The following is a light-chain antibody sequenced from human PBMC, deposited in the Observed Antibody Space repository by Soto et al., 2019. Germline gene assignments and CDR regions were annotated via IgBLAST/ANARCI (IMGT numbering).Light chain of an antibody. J-gene: IGKJ2*01. CDR1: QDIRKG. CDR2: GAS. Sequence: AIQMTQSPSSLSASVGDRVTITCRASQDIRKGLAWYQQKPGKAPLILIYGASTLQTGVASRFSGSGSATDFTLTISSLQPEDSAAYYCLQDYNYPFSFGQGTKLDIK. V-gene: IGKV1-6*01. CDR3: LQDYNYPFS.